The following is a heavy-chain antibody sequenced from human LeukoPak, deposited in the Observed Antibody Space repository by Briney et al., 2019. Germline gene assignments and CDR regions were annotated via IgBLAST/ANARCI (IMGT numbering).Heavy chain of an antibody. D-gene: IGHD1-26*01. Sequence: KPGEALKISCKGSGYSFTSYWIGRVRQMPGKGLEWMGIIYPGDSDTRYSPAFQGQVTNSAVKSISTAYLQWSSLKASDTAMYYCARRRDLYSGSYYPFDYWGQGTLVTVSS. CDR3: ARRRDLYSGSYYPFDY. CDR1: GYSFTSYW. V-gene: IGHV5-51*03. J-gene: IGHJ4*02. CDR2: IYPGDSDT.